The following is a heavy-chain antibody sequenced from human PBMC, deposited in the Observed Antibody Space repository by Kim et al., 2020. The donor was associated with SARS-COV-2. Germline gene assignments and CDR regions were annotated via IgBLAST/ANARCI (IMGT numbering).Heavy chain of an antibody. D-gene: IGHD5-12*01. Sequence: GGSLRLSCAASGFTFSSYGMHWVRQAPGKGLEWVAVISYDGSNKYYADSVKGRFTISRDNSKNTLYLQMNSLRAEDTAVYYCAKPVGLRTPALDYWGQGTLVTVSS. CDR1: GFTFSSYG. CDR3: AKPVGLRTPALDY. V-gene: IGHV3-30*18. CDR2: ISYDGSNK. J-gene: IGHJ4*02.